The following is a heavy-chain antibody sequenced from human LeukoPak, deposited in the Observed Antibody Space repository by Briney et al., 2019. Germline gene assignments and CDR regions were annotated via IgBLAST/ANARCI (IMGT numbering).Heavy chain of an antibody. J-gene: IGHJ4*02. CDR2: IYYSGST. D-gene: IGHD6-19*01. CDR1: GGSISSYY. V-gene: IGHV4-59*12. CDR3: AREAVAGISGGYFDY. Sequence: SETLSLTCTVSGGSISSYYWSWIRQPPGKGLEWIGYIYYSGSTNYNPSLKSRVTISVDTSKNQVSLKLSSVTAADTAVYYCAREAVAGISGGYFDYWGQGTLVTVSS.